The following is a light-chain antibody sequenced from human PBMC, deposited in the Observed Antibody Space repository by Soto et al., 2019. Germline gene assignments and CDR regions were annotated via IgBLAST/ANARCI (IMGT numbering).Light chain of an antibody. Sequence: QTVVTQEPSFSVSPGGTVTLTCGLSSGSVSTSYYPSWYQQTPGQAPRALIYSTNTRSSGVPDRFSGSLLGNKAALTITGAQADDESDYYCVLCMGSGISVFGGGTQLTVL. CDR3: VLCMGSGISV. J-gene: IGLJ7*01. V-gene: IGLV8-61*01. CDR2: STN. CDR1: SGSVSTSYY.